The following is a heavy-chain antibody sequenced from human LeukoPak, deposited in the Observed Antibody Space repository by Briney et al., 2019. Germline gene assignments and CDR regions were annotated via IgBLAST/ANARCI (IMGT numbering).Heavy chain of an antibody. CDR1: GFTFSDHY. CDR3: ARVGSSRGWFDP. D-gene: IGHD3-10*01. V-gene: IGHV3-11*01. Sequence: GGSLRLSCTGSGFTFSDHYMTWIRQAPGKGLEWISYISSSGTTTYYADSVKGRFTISRANAKTSVYLQMEGLRADDTAVYYCARVGSSRGWFDPWGYGTLVTVSS. J-gene: IGHJ5*02. CDR2: ISSSGTTT.